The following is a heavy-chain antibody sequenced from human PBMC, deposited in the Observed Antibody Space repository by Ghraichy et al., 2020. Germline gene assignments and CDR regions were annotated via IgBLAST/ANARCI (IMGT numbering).Heavy chain of an antibody. Sequence: GGSLRLSCAASGFTVSSNYMSWVRKAPGKGLEWVSVIYSGGSTYYADSVKGRFTISRDKSKNTVYLQMNSLRAEDTAVYYCARDKVVPVAIHSYYYGMTSGAKGPRSPSP. CDR1: GFTVSSNY. D-gene: IGHD2-2*01. CDR2: IYSGGST. CDR3: ARDKVVPVAIHSYYYGMTS. V-gene: IGHV3-53*01. J-gene: IGHJ6*02.